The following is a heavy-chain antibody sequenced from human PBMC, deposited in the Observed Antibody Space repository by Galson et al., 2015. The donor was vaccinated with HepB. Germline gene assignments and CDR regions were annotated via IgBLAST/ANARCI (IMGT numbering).Heavy chain of an antibody. J-gene: IGHJ4*02. V-gene: IGHV1-2*02. D-gene: IGHD4-23*01. Sequence: SVKVSCKASGYTFSDYYIHWVRQAPAQGLEWMGWINPKSGGTRSAQKFHDSVTMSRDTSISAVYMDLSGLTSDDTAVYYCARGPMTSVMTRDRAFDYWGQGTLVTVSS. CDR1: GYTFSDYY. CDR2: INPKSGGT. CDR3: ARGPMTSVMTRDRAFDY.